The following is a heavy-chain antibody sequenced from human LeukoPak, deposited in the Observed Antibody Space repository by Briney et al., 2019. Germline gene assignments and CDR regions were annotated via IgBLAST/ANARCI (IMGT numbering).Heavy chain of an antibody. J-gene: IGHJ4*02. CDR3: ARVYSSGSSYYFDS. V-gene: IGHV4-38-2*02. D-gene: IGHD3-10*01. Sequence: SETLSLTCTVSGGSISSYYWGWIRQPPGKGLEWIGSIYHSGRTYYNPSLKSRVTISVDTSKNQFSLKLTSVTAADTAVYYCARVYSSGSSYYFDSWGQGTLVAVSS. CDR1: GGSISSYY. CDR2: IYHSGRT.